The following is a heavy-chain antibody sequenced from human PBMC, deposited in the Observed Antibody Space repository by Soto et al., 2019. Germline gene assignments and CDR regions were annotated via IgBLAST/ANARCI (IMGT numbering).Heavy chain of an antibody. CDR1: GITFDSYA. CDR3: AKGDSGWPLWYFDH. D-gene: IGHD6-19*01. J-gene: IGHJ4*02. CDR2: ISISGAST. Sequence: GESLRLSCTVYGITFDSYAMGWVRQPPGKGLEWVSAISISGASTSFGDFVEGRFTISRDNSENTVYLQMSSLRVEDTAVYYCAKGDSGWPLWYFDHWGQGILVTVSS. V-gene: IGHV3-23*02.